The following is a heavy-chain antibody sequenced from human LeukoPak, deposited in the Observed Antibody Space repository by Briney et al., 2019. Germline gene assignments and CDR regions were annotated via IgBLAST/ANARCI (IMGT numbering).Heavy chain of an antibody. D-gene: IGHD3-22*01. CDR3: AKSPLDTSMTIYFDY. J-gene: IGHJ4*02. Sequence: GGSLRLSCAASGFTFSIYAMSWVRQAPGMGLEWVSALTDSGGNTYYAGSVKGRFTISRDYSKNTLYLQMNSLRAEDTAIYYCAKSPLDTSMTIYFDYWGQGTLVTVSS. CDR1: GFTFSIYA. CDR2: LTDSGGNT. V-gene: IGHV3-23*01.